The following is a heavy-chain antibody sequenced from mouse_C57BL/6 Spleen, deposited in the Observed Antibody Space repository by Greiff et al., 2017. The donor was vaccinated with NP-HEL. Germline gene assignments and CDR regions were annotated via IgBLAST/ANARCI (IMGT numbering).Heavy chain of an antibody. Sequence: QVQLQQPGAELVKPGASVKLSCKASGYTFTSYWMHWVKQRPGLGLVWIGRIDPNSGGTKYNEKFKSKATLTVVKASSTDDRQLSSVTSEDSAVYENARSKYDGGSYYAMDYRGQGTADAVAA. CDR3: ARSKYDGGSYYAMDY. CDR2: IDPNSGGT. V-gene: IGHV1-72*01. CDR1: GYTFTSYW. D-gene: IGHD1-1*01. J-gene: IGHJ4*01.